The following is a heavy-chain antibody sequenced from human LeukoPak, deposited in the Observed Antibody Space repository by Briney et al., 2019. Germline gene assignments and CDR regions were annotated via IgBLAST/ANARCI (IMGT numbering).Heavy chain of an antibody. CDR1: GGTFSSNA. J-gene: IGHJ4*02. CDR3: ARDLGPSITGTKNVYFDY. Sequence: SVKVSCKASGGTFSSNAISWVRQATGQGLEWMGRIIPIFVIANYAQRFHGRVTITADTSTSTAYMELSSLRSEDTAVYYCARDLGPSITGTKNVYFDYWGQGTLVTVSS. D-gene: IGHD1-20*01. V-gene: IGHV1-69*04. CDR2: IIPIFVIA.